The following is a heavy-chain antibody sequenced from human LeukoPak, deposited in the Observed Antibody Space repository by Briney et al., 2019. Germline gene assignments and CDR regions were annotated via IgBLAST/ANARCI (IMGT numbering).Heavy chain of an antibody. Sequence: GGSLRLSCAASGFTFSSYWMSWVRQAPGKGLEWVANIKQDGSEKYYVDSVKGRFTISRDNAKNSLYLQMNSLRAEDTAVYYCAREGDSSLHYRSFDIWVQGTMVTVSS. CDR3: AREGDSSLHYRSFDI. V-gene: IGHV3-7*01. D-gene: IGHD6-13*01. J-gene: IGHJ3*02. CDR2: IKQDGSEK. CDR1: GFTFSSYW.